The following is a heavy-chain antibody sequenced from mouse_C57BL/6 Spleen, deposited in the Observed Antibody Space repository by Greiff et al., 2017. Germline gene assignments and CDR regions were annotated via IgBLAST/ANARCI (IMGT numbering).Heavy chain of an antibody. V-gene: IGHV5-6*01. CDR1: GFTFSSYG. CDR3: ARQGYDGPWFAY. J-gene: IGHJ3*01. Sequence: EVKLVESGGDLVKPGGSLKLSCAASGFTFSSYGMSWVRQTPDKRLEWVATISSGGSYTYYPDRVKGRFTISRDNAKNTLYLQMSSLKSEDTAMYYCARQGYDGPWFAYWGQGTLVTVSA. CDR2: ISSGGSYT. D-gene: IGHD2-3*01.